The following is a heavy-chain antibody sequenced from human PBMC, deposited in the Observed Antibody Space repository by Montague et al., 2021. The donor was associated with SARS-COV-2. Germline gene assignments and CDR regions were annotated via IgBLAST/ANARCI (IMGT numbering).Heavy chain of an antibody. Sequence: SETLSLTCSVSGFSIGSGFYWAWIRQSPGMGPEWIGTVYHSGYTHYNPSLKGRVTVSIDTSKNQFSLTVTSVTAADTAVYFCARRGYTGSDYFDYWGQGTLVTVSS. D-gene: IGHD5-12*01. CDR1: GFSIGSGFY. CDR2: VYHSGYT. J-gene: IGHJ4*02. V-gene: IGHV4-38-2*01. CDR3: ARRGYTGSDYFDY.